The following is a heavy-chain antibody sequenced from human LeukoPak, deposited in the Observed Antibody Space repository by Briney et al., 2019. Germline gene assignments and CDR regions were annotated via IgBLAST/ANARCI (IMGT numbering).Heavy chain of an antibody. CDR1: GFTVSSNY. CDR3: AKAVPTYHYFDY. V-gene: IGHV3-23*01. CDR2: ISAGGDNT. J-gene: IGHJ4*02. D-gene: IGHD6-19*01. Sequence: PGGSLRLSCAASGFTVSSNYMSWVRQAPGKGLEWVSAISAGGDNTYYADSVKGQFTISRDNSKNTLYLRMNSPRAEDTAVYYCAKAVPTYHYFDYWGQGTLVTVSS.